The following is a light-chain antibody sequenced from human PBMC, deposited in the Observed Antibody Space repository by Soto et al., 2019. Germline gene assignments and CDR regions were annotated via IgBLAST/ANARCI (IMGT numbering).Light chain of an antibody. Sequence: QSALTQPRSVSGSPGQSVTISCTGTSSDVGGYNYVSWYQQHPGKAPKFMIYDVSKRPSGVPDRFSGSKSGNTASLTISGLQAEDEADYYCCSYAGSYRYVFGTGTKVTVL. J-gene: IGLJ1*01. CDR1: SSDVGGYNY. V-gene: IGLV2-11*01. CDR2: DVS. CDR3: CSYAGSYRYV.